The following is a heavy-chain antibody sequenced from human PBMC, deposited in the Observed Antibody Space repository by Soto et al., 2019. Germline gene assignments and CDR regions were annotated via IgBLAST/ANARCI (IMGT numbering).Heavy chain of an antibody. CDR3: AREGMRGFSNGDVDYYYMYV. J-gene: IGHJ6*03. CDR1: GYTFTSYG. CDR2: ISAYNGNT. D-gene: IGHD4-17*01. Sequence: GASAKVSCKASGYTFTSYGISWVRQAPGQGLKWMGWISAYNGNTNYAQKLQGRVTMTTDTSTSTAYMELRSLRSDDTAVYYCAREGMRGFSNGDVDYYYMYVCGKGSTVTVS. V-gene: IGHV1-18*01.